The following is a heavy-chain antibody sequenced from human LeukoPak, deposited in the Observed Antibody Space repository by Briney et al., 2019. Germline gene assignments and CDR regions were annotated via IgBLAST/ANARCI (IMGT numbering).Heavy chain of an antibody. CDR1: GFSVNNNY. D-gene: IGHD3-10*01. Sequence: GGSLRLSCAASGFSVNNNYVDWVRQAPGKGLEWVSSMDNFASTYYADSVQGRFTLSRDSSRNTVFLQMNSLRVEDTAVYYCAGGNYDGPGTRPGYLAYWGLGTLLTVPS. CDR2: MDNFAST. J-gene: IGHJ4*02. V-gene: IGHV3-53*01. CDR3: AGGNYDGPGTRPGYLAY.